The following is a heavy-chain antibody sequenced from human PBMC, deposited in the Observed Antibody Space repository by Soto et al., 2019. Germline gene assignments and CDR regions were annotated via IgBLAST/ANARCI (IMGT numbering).Heavy chain of an antibody. J-gene: IGHJ6*02. CDR1: GGAFSSYA. CDR3: ARNKQLDYYYYGMDV. Sequence: SVKVSCKASGGAFSSYAISWVRQAPGQGLEWMGGIIPIFGTANYAQKFQGRVTITADKSTSTAYMELSSLRSEDTAVYYCARNKQLDYYYYGMDVWGQGTTVTVSS. D-gene: IGHD6-6*01. CDR2: IIPIFGTA. V-gene: IGHV1-69*06.